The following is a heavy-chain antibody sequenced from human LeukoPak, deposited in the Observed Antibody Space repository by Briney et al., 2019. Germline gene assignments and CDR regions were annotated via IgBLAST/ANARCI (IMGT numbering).Heavy chain of an antibody. J-gene: IGHJ6*03. CDR1: GYTFTSYG. CDR2: ISAYNGNT. Sequence: ASVKVSCKASGYTFTSYGISWVRQAPGQGLEWMGWISAYNGNTNYAQKLQGRVTMTTDTSTSTAYMELRSLRSDDTAVYYCAREGWLELSYYYYYMDVWGKGTTVTVSS. V-gene: IGHV1-18*01. D-gene: IGHD1-7*01. CDR3: AREGWLELSYYYYYMDV.